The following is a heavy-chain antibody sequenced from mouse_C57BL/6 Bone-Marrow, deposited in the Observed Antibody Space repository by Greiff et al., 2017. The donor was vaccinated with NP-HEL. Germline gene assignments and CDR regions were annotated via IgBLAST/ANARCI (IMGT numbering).Heavy chain of an antibody. CDR3: ARHPDYGSSYWFAY. CDR2: ISNGGGST. Sequence: DVQLVESGGGLVQPGGSLKLSCAASGFTFSDYYMYWVRQTPEKRLEWVAYISNGGGSTYYPDTVKGRFTISRDNAKNTLYLQMSRLKSEDTAMYYCARHPDYGSSYWFAYWGQGTLVTVSA. CDR1: GFTFSDYY. V-gene: IGHV5-12*01. J-gene: IGHJ3*01. D-gene: IGHD1-1*01.